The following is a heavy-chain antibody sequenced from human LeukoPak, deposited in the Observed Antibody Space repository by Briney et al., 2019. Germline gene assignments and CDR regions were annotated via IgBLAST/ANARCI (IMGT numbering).Heavy chain of an antibody. CDR3: ARKRHFDY. Sequence: SETLSLTCAVYGRSLSGYYWNWIRQPPGKGLEWIGEINHSGSTNYNPSLKSRVTISVDTSKNQFSLKLSSVTAADTAVYYCARKRHFDYWGQGTLVTVSS. CDR2: INHSGST. V-gene: IGHV4-34*01. J-gene: IGHJ4*02. CDR1: GRSLSGYY.